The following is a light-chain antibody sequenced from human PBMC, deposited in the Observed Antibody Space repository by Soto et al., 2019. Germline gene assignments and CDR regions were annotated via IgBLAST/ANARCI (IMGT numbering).Light chain of an antibody. J-gene: IGLJ1*01. CDR1: SSDIGDYNY. CDR2: EVS. V-gene: IGLV2-14*01. CDR3: SSFTRSSTLLYV. Sequence: QSVLAHPASVSRSPGQSITISCTGTSSDIGDYNYVSWYQHHPGKAPKLMIYEVSHRPSGVSDRFSGSKSGNTASLTISGLQAADEADYYCSSFTRSSTLLYVFGTGTKVTVL.